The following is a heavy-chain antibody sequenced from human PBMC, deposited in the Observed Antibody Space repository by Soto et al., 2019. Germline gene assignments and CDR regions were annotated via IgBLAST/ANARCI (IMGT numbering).Heavy chain of an antibody. CDR3: AKDAGRYSGSYLDY. CDR2: ISYDGSNK. CDR1: GFTFSSYG. D-gene: IGHD1-26*01. Sequence: LRLSCAASGFTFSSYGMHWVRQAPGKGLEWVAVISYDGSNKYYADSVKGRFTISRDNSKNTLYLQMNSLRAEDTAVYYCAKDAGRYSGSYLDYWGQGTLVTVSS. V-gene: IGHV3-30*18. J-gene: IGHJ4*02.